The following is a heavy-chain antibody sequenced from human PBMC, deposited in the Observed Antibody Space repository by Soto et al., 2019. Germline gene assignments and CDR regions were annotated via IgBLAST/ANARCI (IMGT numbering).Heavy chain of an antibody. CDR1: GYTFTGYY. J-gene: IGHJ6*02. CDR2: INPNSGDT. Sequence: ASVNVSFKSSGYTFTGYYIHWGRQAPGQGLEWMGWINPNSGDTNAAQKFQGRVTMTRDTSISTVYMELSGLRSDDTAVYYCARGVYYYGMDVWGQGTSVTVSS. V-gene: IGHV1-2*02. CDR3: ARGVYYYGMDV.